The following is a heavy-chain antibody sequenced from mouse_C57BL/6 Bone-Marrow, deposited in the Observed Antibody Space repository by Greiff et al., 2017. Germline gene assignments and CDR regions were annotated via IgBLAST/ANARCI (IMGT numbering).Heavy chain of an antibody. CDR2: ISDGGSYT. Sequence: EVQGVESGGGLVKPGGSLKLSCAASGFTFSSYAMSWVRQTPEKRLEWVATISDGGSYTYYPDNVKGRFTISRDNAKNNLYLQRSHLKSEDTAMYYCARRWFAYWGQGTLVTGSA. CDR3: ARRWFAY. V-gene: IGHV5-4*03. CDR1: GFTFSSYA. J-gene: IGHJ3*01.